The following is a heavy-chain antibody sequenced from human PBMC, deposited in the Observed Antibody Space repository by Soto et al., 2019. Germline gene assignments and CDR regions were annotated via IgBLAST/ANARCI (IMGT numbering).Heavy chain of an antibody. CDR2: ISAYNGNT. CDR1: GYTFTSYG. D-gene: IGHD3-3*01. V-gene: IGHV1-18*04. CDR3: ARESASLAYYDFWSGYYPNYYYYGMDV. J-gene: IGHJ6*02. Sequence: SVKVSCKASGYTFTSYGISWVRQAPGQGLEWMGWISAYNGNTNYAQKLQGRVTMTTDTSTSTAYMELRSLRSDDTAVYYCARESASLAYYDFWSGYYPNYYYYGMDVWGQGTTVTVSS.